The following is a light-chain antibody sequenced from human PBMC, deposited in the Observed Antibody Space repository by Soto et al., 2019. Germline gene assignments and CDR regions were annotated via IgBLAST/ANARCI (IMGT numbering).Light chain of an antibody. CDR2: GAS. J-gene: IGKJ1*01. Sequence: IVWPQSPSTLSLSPGERATPSRRASQSVSSNLAWYQQKPGQAPRLLIYGASTRATGIPARFSGSGSGTEFTLTISSLQSEDFATYYCQQYNSYPWTFGQGTKVDIK. CDR3: QQYNSYPWT. CDR1: QSVSSN. V-gene: IGKV3-15*01.